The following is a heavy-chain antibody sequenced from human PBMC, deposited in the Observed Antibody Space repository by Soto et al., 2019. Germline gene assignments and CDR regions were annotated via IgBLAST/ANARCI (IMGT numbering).Heavy chain of an antibody. CDR3: ARAMVVTQSWFDP. CDR2: IYYSGSA. Sequence: QVQLQESGPGLVKPSQTLSLTCTVSGGSISSGDYYWSWIRQPPGKGLEWIGYIYYSGSAYYNPFLQSRVTISVDTSKNQFSLKLSSVTAADTAVYYCARAMVVTQSWFDPWGQGTLVTVSS. J-gene: IGHJ5*02. CDR1: GGSISSGDYY. D-gene: IGHD2-21*02. V-gene: IGHV4-30-4*01.